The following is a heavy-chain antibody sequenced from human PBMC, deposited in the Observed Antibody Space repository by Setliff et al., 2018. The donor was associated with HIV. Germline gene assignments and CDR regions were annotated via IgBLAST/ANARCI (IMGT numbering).Heavy chain of an antibody. CDR2: ISAYNGNT. J-gene: IGHJ4*02. Sequence: ASVQVSCKASGYTFTSYGISWVRQAPGQGLEWMGWISAYNGNTNYAQKLQGRVTMTTDTSTSTAYMEVRSLRSDGTATYYCGRGTLYGVSDYWGPGTLVTVSS. CDR3: GRGTLYGVSDY. D-gene: IGHD3-3*01. V-gene: IGHV1-18*01. CDR1: GYTFTSYG.